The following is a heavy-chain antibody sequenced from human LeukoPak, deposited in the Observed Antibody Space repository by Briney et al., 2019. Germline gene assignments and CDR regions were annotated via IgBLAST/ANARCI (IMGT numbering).Heavy chain of an antibody. CDR2: ISWNSGSI. CDR3: AKGTGSYIHDAFDI. Sequence: PGGSLRLSCAASGFTFDDYAMHWVRQAPGKGLEWVSGISWNSGSIGYADSVKGRFTISRDNAKNSLYLQMNSLRAEDTALYYCAKGTGSYIHDAFDIWGQGTMATVSS. CDR1: GFTFDDYA. V-gene: IGHV3-9*01. D-gene: IGHD3-10*01. J-gene: IGHJ3*02.